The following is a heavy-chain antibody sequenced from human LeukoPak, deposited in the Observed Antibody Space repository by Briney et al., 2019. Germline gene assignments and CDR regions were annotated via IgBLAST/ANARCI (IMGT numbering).Heavy chain of an antibody. CDR1: GFTFSSYS. CDR2: ISSSSSYI. Sequence: GWSLRLSCAASGFTFSSYSMNWLRQAPGKGLEWVSSISSSSSYIYYADSVKGRFTISRDNAKNSLYLQMKSLRAEDPGVYYCARDSLYCSSTSCYSDAFDIWGQATMVTVSS. D-gene: IGHD2-2*02. J-gene: IGHJ3*02. CDR3: ARDSLYCSSTSCYSDAFDI. V-gene: IGHV3-21*03.